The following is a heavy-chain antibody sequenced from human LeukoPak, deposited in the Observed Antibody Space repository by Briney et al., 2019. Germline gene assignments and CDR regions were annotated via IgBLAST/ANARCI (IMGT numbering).Heavy chain of an antibody. CDR3: ASGVGATTFVYYYYGMDV. D-gene: IGHD1-26*01. V-gene: IGHV1-46*01. CDR1: GYTFTSYY. CDR2: INPSGGST. Sequence: GASVKVSCKASGYTFTSYYMHWVRQAPGQGLEWMGVINPSGGSTSYAQKFQGRVTMTRDTSTSTVYMELSSLRSEDTAVYYCASGVGATTFVYYYYGMDVWGQGTTVTVSS. J-gene: IGHJ6*02.